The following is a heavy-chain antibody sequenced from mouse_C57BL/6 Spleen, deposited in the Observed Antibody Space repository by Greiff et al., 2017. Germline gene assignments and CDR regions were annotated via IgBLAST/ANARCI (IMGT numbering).Heavy chain of an antibody. CDR1: GFTFSSYA. CDR2: ISDGGSYT. V-gene: IGHV5-4*01. D-gene: IGHD2-4*01. Sequence: EVKVVESGGGLVKPGGSLKLSCAASGFTFSSYAMSWVRQTPEKRLEWVATISDGGSYTYYPDNVKGRFTISRDNAKNNLYLQMSHLKSEDTAMYYCARDRDIYYDYDWYFDVWGTGTTVTVSS. CDR3: ARDRDIYYDYDWYFDV. J-gene: IGHJ1*03.